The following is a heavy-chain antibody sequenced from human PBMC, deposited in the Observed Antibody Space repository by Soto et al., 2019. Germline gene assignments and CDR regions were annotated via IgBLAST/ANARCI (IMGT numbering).Heavy chain of an antibody. CDR3: ARGRRITFLGVVPLNDY. V-gene: IGHV1-8*01. CDR1: GYTLTSYD. J-gene: IGHJ4*02. D-gene: IGHD3-3*01. Sequence: ASVKVSCKASGYTLTSYDINWVRQATGQGLEWMGWMDPNSGNTGYAQKFQGRVTMTRNTSISTAYMELSSLRSEDTAVYYCARGRRITFLGVVPLNDYWGQGTLVTVPS. CDR2: MDPNSGNT.